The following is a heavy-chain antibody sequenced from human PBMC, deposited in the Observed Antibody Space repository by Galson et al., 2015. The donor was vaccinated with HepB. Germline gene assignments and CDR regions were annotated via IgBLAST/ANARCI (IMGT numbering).Heavy chain of an antibody. CDR3: ARGSAYYDSSGFHSFDY. J-gene: IGHJ4*02. D-gene: IGHD3-22*01. CDR1: GFTFSRYD. CDR2: IDRTTTDT. Sequence: SLRLSCAASGFTFSRYDMNWVRQAPGKGLEWVSTIDRTTTDTHYADSVKGRFTISRDNSKNTFYLQMNSLRAEDTAVYYCARGSAYYDSSGFHSFDYWGQGTLVTVSS. V-gene: IGHV3-23*01.